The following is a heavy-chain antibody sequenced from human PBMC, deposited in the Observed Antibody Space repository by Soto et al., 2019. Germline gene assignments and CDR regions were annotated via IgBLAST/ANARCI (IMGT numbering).Heavy chain of an antibody. CDR2: IKHDGSYI. CDR3: ARARTNWYSDF. CDR1: GFTFSGFS. V-gene: IGHV3-21*01. D-gene: IGHD6-13*01. J-gene: IGHJ4*02. Sequence: GGSLRLSCAASGFTFSGFSMNWVRQAPGKGLEWVSSIKHDGSYIWYADSVRGRFTLSRDDAKRSLYLQMNSLRSEDTAVYYCARARTNWYSDFWGQGTLVTVSS.